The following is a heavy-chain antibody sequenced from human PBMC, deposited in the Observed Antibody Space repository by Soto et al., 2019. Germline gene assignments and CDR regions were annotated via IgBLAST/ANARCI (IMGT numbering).Heavy chain of an antibody. CDR3: ATGRTMGQANHNYMDV. D-gene: IGHD3-10*01. V-gene: IGHV1-46*03. J-gene: IGHJ6*03. Sequence: ASVKVSCKASGYTFTSYHIHWVRQAPGQGLEWMGIIDPGGGTTTYAQKFQGRVTVTRDTSTSTVYMEVSSLRSEDTAVYYCATGRTMGQANHNYMDVWGTGITVTVSS. CDR2: IDPGGGTT. CDR1: GYTFTSYH.